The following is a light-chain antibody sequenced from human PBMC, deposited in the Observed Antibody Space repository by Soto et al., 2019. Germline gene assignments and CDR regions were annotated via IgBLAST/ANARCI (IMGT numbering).Light chain of an antibody. CDR1: QSIVTY. CDR3: QQSYSTPPWT. CDR2: AAS. Sequence: DIQMTQSPSSLSASVGDRVTITCRASQSIVTYLNWYLQKPGKAPKLLIYAASNLQSGVPSRFSGSGSGTDFPLTISSLQPEDFATYFCQQSYSTPPWTFGQGTKVEIK. V-gene: IGKV1-39*01. J-gene: IGKJ1*01.